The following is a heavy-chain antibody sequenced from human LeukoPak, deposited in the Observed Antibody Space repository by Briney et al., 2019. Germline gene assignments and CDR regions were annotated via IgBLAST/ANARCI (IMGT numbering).Heavy chain of an antibody. CDR2: ISGSDNT. V-gene: IGHV3-23*01. Sequence: GGSLRLSCAASGFTFSYYAMSWVRQAPGGGLEWVSGISGSDNTYYADSVKGRFTISRDNSKNTLYLQMNSLRAEDTAIYYCAKGVRFLDWWILDYWGQGSLVTVSS. D-gene: IGHD3-9*01. CDR3: AKGVRFLDWWILDY. J-gene: IGHJ4*02. CDR1: GFTFSYYA.